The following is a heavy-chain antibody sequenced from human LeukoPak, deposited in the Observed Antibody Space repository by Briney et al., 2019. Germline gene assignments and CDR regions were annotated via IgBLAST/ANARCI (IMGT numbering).Heavy chain of an antibody. Sequence: GGSLRLSCAASGFTFRNAWVNWVRQAPGKGLEWLGRIKSKADGGTADYAAPVKGRITISRDDSKNTLYLQINSLRPDDTALYYCTTRTCADGFDMWGRATMLTVSS. D-gene: IGHD2-8*02. J-gene: IGHJ3*02. CDR2: IKSKADGGTA. V-gene: IGHV3-15*01. CDR1: GFTFRNAW. CDR3: TTRTCADGFDM.